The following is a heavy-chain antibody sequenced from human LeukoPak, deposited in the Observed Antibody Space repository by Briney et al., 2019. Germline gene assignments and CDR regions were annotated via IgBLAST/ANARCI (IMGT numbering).Heavy chain of an antibody. CDR3: TRGADSGYDYYYYYMDV. CDR1: GFTFGDYA. CDR2: IRSKAYGGTT. Sequence: GGSLRLSCTASGFTFGDYAMSWVRQAPGKGLEWVGFIRSKAYGGTTEYAASVKGRFTISRDDSKSIAYLQMNSLKTEDTAVYYCTRGADSGYDYYYYYMDVWGKGTTVTISS. J-gene: IGHJ6*03. D-gene: IGHD5-12*01. V-gene: IGHV3-49*04.